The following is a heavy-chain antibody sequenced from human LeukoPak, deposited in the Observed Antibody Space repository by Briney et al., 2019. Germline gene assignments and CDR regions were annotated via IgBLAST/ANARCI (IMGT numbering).Heavy chain of an antibody. CDR3: ARVGRGYSGYDPYYYYYYMDV. CDR1: GGSMNSGNYY. D-gene: IGHD5-12*01. J-gene: IGHJ6*03. CDR2: IYSSGGT. Sequence: SETLSLTCTVSGGSMNSGNYYWSWIRQPPGKGLEWFGYIYSSGGTYYNPSLKSRATISIDTFKNQFYLKLSSVTAADTAVYYCARVGRGYSGYDPYYYYYYMDVWGKGTTVTVSS. V-gene: IGHV4-30-4*01.